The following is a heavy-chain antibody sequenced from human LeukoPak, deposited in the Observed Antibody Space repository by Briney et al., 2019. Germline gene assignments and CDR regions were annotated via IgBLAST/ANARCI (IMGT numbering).Heavy chain of an antibody. CDR2: ISSSGSTI. Sequence: GESLRLSCAASGFTFTTYWMSWVRQAPGKGLEWVSYISSSGSTIYYADSVKGRFTISRDNSKNTLYLQMNNLRAQDTAVYYCARVGRGYSFNVYCFDYWGQGTLVTVSS. D-gene: IGHD5-18*01. CDR1: GFTFTTYW. CDR3: ARVGRGYSFNVYCFDY. V-gene: IGHV3-48*01. J-gene: IGHJ4*02.